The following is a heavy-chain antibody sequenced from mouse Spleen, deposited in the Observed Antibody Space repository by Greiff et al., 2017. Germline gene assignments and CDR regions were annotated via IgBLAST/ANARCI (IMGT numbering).Heavy chain of an antibody. J-gene: IGHJ2*01. D-gene: IGHD2-12*01. CDR3: LYDVVSYFDD. CDR2: ISYDGSN. V-gene: IGHV3-6*01. Sequence: DVKLQESGPGLVKPSQSLSLTCSVTGYSITSGYYWNWIRQFPGNKLEWMGYISYDGSNNYNPSLKNRISITRDTSKNQFFLKLNSVTTEDTATYYCLYDVVSYFDDWGQGTTLTVSS. CDR1: GYSITSGYY.